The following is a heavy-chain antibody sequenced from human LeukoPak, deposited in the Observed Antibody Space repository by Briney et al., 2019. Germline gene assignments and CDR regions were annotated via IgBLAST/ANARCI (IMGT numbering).Heavy chain of an antibody. V-gene: IGHV3-23*01. CDR2: ISGSGGST. CDR3: AKDQALEWSYYYYMDV. Sequence: PGGSLRLSCAASGFTFSSYAMSWVRQAPGKGLEWVSAISGSGGSTYYADSVKGRFTISRDNSKNTLYLQMNSLRAEDTAVYYCAKDQALEWSYYYYMDVWGKGTTVTVSS. CDR1: GFTFSSYA. D-gene: IGHD3-3*01. J-gene: IGHJ6*03.